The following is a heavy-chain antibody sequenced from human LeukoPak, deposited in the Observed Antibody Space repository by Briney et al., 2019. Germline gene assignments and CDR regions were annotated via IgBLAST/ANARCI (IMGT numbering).Heavy chain of an antibody. CDR3: ARDPTTVTTIFDS. Sequence: SETLSLTCTVSGGSISSSSYYWGWIRQPPGKGLEWIGSIYYSGSTYYNPSLKSRVTISVDTSKNQVSLKLRSVTAADTAVYYCARDPTTVTTIFDSWGQGTLVTVSS. V-gene: IGHV4-39*07. D-gene: IGHD4-17*01. CDR2: IYYSGST. J-gene: IGHJ4*02. CDR1: GGSISSSSYY.